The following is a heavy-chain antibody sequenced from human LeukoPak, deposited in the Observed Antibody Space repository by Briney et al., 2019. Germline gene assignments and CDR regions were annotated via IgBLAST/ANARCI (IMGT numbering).Heavy chain of an antibody. CDR2: IYSDNT. CDR1: GFTVSSNS. Sequence: GGSLRLSCTVSGFTVSSNSMSWVRQAPGKGLEWVSFIYSDNTHYSDSVKGRFTISRDNSKNTLYLQMNSLRAEDTAVYYCAAPGGNFDYWGQGTLVTVSS. J-gene: IGHJ4*02. CDR3: AAPGGNFDY. D-gene: IGHD3-16*01. V-gene: IGHV3-53*01.